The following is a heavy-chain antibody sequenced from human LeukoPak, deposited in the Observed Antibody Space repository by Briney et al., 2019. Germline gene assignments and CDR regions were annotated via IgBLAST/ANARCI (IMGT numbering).Heavy chain of an antibody. J-gene: IGHJ3*02. CDR3: ARYSSHNTFDI. CDR2: IKQDGTEK. CDR1: GFSFSSYW. Sequence: GGSLRLSCAASGFSFSSYWMSWVRQAPGKGLEWAASIKQDGTEKHYVGSVKGRFTISRDNAKNSLYLQMNSLRAEDTAVYYCARYSSHNTFDIWGQGTMVTVSS. D-gene: IGHD6-13*01. V-gene: IGHV3-7*01.